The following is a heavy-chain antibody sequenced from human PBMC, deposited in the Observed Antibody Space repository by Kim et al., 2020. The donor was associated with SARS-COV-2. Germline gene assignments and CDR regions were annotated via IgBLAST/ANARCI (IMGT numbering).Heavy chain of an antibody. D-gene: IGHD3-10*01. CDR3: AKDISPAGHYYGMDV. CDR2: ISYDGSNK. J-gene: IGHJ6*02. CDR1: GFTFSSYG. Sequence: GGSLRLSCAASGFTFSSYGMHWVRQAPGKGLEWVAVISYDGSNKYYADSVKGRFTISRDNSKNTLYLQMNSLRAEDTAVYYCAKDISPAGHYYGMDVWGQGTTVTVSS. V-gene: IGHV3-30*18.